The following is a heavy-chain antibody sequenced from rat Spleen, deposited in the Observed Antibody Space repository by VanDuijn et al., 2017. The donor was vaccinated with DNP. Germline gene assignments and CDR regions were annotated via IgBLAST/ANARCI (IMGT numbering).Heavy chain of an antibody. J-gene: IGHJ4*01. CDR3: TRGGRSWAMDA. CDR1: GFTFSDYN. D-gene: IGHD5-1*01. Sequence: EVQLVESGGDLVQPGRSLKLSCAASGFTFSDYNMAWIRQVPGKGLEWVASITSSGGSTYYPDSVKGRFTISRDNAKNTLYLQMNSLRSEDTATYYCTRGGRSWAMDAWGQGTSVTVSS. CDR2: ITSSGGST. V-gene: IGHV5S23*01.